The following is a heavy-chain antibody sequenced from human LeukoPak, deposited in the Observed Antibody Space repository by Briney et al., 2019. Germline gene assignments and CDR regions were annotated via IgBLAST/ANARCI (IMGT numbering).Heavy chain of an antibody. CDR3: ARDGNYYDSSGYLKFVP. CDR1: GFTFSSYS. D-gene: IGHD3-22*01. Sequence: GGSLRLSCAASGFTFSSYSMNWVRQAPGKGLEWVSSISSSSSYIYYADSVKGRFTISRDNAKNSLYLQMNSLRAEDTAVYYCARDGNYYDSSGYLKFVPWGQGTLVTVSS. V-gene: IGHV3-21*01. CDR2: ISSSSSYI. J-gene: IGHJ5*02.